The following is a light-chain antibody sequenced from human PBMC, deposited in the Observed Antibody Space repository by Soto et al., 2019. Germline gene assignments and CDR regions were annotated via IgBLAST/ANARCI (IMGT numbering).Light chain of an antibody. CDR1: QTISSW. CDR2: GAS. CDR3: QQYDTYWT. Sequence: DIQMTQSPSTLSGSVGDRVTITCRASQTISSWLAWYQQKPGRLPKLLLFGASTLQSGVPARFSGSGSGTEFTLTISSLQPDDFATYYCQQYDTYWTFGQGTKVDIK. J-gene: IGKJ1*01. V-gene: IGKV1-5*01.